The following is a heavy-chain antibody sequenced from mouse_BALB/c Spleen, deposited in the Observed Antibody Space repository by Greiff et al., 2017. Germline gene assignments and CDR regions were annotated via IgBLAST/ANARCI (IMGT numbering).Heavy chain of an antibody. CDR1: GYSITSDYA. V-gene: IGHV3-2*02. CDR3: ARRRPYYAMDY. CDR2: ISYSGST. J-gene: IGHJ4*01. Sequence: EVKLQESGPGLVKPSQSLSLTCTVTGYSITSDYAWNWIRQFPGNKLEWMGYISYSGSTSYNPSLKSRISITRDTSKNQFFLQLNSVTTEDTATYYCARRRPYYAMDYWGQGTSVTVSS.